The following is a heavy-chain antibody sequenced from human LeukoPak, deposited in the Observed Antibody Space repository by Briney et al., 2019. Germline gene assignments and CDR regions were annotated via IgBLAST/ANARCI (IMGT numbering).Heavy chain of an antibody. CDR1: GGSSSGSS. D-gene: IGHD3-16*02. Sequence: SDTLSPSCAVYGGSSSGSSWGWIRQPPGEGMEWIGEITHSGSTDYNPSLKSRVTTSVDTSKKQFSLKLTSVPAADTAGYYCARVRLGELSLRYWGQGTLVTVSS. CDR2: ITHSGST. V-gene: IGHV4-34*01. J-gene: IGHJ4*02. CDR3: ARVRLGELSLRY.